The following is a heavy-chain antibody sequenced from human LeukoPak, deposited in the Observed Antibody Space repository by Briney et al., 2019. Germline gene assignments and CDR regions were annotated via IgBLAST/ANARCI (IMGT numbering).Heavy chain of an antibody. CDR3: AKVVVSGNGDYFDF. CDR1: GFTFSSSA. V-gene: IGHV3-23*01. J-gene: IGHJ4*02. D-gene: IGHD2-8*01. CDR2: ISGSGETI. Sequence: GGSLRLSCEGSGFTFSSSAMAWVRLAPGKGLEWVSSISGSGETIHYADSVKGRFPISRDNSKSTLSLQMNSLRAEDTAIYYCAKVVVSGNGDYFDFWGQGTLVTVAS.